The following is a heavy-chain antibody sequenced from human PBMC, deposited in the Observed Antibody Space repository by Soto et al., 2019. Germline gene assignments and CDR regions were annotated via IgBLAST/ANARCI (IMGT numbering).Heavy chain of an antibody. CDR3: ARGGGSTKVDY. D-gene: IGHD2-2*01. CDR1: GGSITSSGYY. V-gene: IGHV4-31*03. Sequence: QVQLQVLGTGLVKPSQTLSLTCTVSGGSITSSGYYWSWIRQHPGEGLEWIGFTSNSGSTSYNPSLKSRVTISVDTSSNQFSLNLKSVTAADTAVYYCARGGGSTKVDYWGQGTLVTVSP. CDR2: TSNSGST. J-gene: IGHJ4*02.